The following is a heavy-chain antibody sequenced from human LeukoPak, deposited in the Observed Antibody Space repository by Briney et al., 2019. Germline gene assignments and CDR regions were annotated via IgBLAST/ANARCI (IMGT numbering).Heavy chain of an antibody. D-gene: IGHD3-16*01. J-gene: IGHJ4*02. CDR1: GFTVSSNY. Sequence: GGSLRLSCAASGFTVSSNYMDWVRQAPGKGLEWVSVIYSGGSTYYADSVKGRFTISRDNSKNTLYLQMNSLRAEDTAVYYCAREGTWGYYYDYWGQGTLVTVSS. CDR2: IYSGGST. V-gene: IGHV3-66*01. CDR3: AREGTWGYYYDY.